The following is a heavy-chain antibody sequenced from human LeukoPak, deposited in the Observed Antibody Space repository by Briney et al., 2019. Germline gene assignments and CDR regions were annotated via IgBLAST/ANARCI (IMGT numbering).Heavy chain of an antibody. CDR3: IVDGSGNSGRRY. CDR1: GFTSRDST. D-gene: IGHD4-23*01. CDR2: IKPKADNYAT. V-gene: IGHV3-73*01. Sequence: GGSLRLSCAASGFTSRDSTIHWVRQASGKGLEWVGRIKPKADNYATAYVASLKGRFTISRDDSKNTAYLQLNSLKTEDTAVYYCIVDGSGNSGRRYSGQGTLVTVSS. J-gene: IGHJ4*02.